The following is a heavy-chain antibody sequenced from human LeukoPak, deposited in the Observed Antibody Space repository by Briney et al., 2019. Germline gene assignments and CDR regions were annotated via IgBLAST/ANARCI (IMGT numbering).Heavy chain of an antibody. CDR1: GCTFTSYG. CDR2: ISTYNGNT. CDR3: ARDLGSSSSPDYFDY. D-gene: IGHD6-6*01. V-gene: IGHV1-18*01. J-gene: IGHJ4*02. Sequence: ASVKVSCKASGCTFTSYGINWVRQAPGQGLEWMGWISTYNGNTNYAQNLQGRVTMTTDTSTSTAYMELRSLRSDDTAVYYCARDLGSSSSPDYFDYWGQGTLVTVSS.